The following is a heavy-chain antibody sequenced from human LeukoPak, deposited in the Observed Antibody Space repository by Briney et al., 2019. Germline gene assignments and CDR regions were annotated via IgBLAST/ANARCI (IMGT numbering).Heavy chain of an antibody. CDR3: PREAPQFKAFDI. V-gene: IGHV3-11*04. J-gene: IGHJ3*02. CDR2: ITTSGNTM. CDR1: AFTFSDYY. Sequence: GGSLRLSCAASAFTFSDYYMSWIRQAPGKGLEWVSYITTSGNTMYYADSVKGRFTISRDNAKNSLYLQMNSLRVEDTAVYYCPREAPQFKAFDIWGQGTMVTVSS.